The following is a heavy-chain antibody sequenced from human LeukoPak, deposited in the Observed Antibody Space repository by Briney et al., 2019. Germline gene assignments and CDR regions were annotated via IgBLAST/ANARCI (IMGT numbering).Heavy chain of an antibody. CDR3: VRHDYSNYVVD. D-gene: IGHD4-11*01. V-gene: IGHV4-39*01. CDR2: IYYSGST. CDR1: GGSISSSSYY. Sequence: SETLSLTCTVFGGSISSSSYYWGWIRQPPGKGLEWIGSIYYSGSTYYNPSLKSRVTISVDTSKNQFSLELSSVTAADTAVYYCVRHDYSNYVVDWGQGTLVTVSS. J-gene: IGHJ4*02.